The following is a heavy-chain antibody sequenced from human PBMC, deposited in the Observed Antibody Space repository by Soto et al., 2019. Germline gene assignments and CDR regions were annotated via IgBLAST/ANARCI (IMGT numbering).Heavy chain of an antibody. Sequence: QVQLVESGGGVVPPGRSVRLSCAASGFNFRNYGMHWVRQAPGKGLEWVAIIWYDGSNKYYAYSVKGRFTISRDNSKNPLYLQIDSLRAEDTAVYYCARLYTWIMDYWGQGTMVTVSS. D-gene: IGHD5-12*01. CDR2: IWYDGSNK. CDR1: GFNFRNYG. J-gene: IGHJ4*02. CDR3: ARLYTWIMDY. V-gene: IGHV3-33*01.